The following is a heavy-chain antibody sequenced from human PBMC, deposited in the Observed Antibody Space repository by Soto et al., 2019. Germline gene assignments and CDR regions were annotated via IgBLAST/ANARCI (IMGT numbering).Heavy chain of an antibody. CDR1: GFTFSSYG. D-gene: IGHD3-22*01. CDR2: ISYDGSNK. V-gene: IGHV3-30*18. CDR3: AKALYYDSSGYYPSY. J-gene: IGHJ4*02. Sequence: PGGSLRLSCAASGFTFSSYGMHWVRQAPGKGLEWVAVISYDGSNKYYADSVKGRFTISRDNSKNTLYLQMNSLRAEDTAVYYCAKALYYDSSGYYPSYWGQGTLVTVSS.